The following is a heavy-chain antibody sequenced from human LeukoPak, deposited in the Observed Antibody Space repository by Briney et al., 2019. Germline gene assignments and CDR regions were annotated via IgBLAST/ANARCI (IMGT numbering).Heavy chain of an antibody. V-gene: IGHV3-23*01. CDR3: ARSLRVRGVPDYMDV. CDR1: GFTFSSYA. J-gene: IGHJ6*03. Sequence: TGGSLRLSCAASGFTFSSYAMNWVRLAPGKGLEWVSGISGSGSGSSTYYADSVKGRFTISRDNSKNTLFLQMNSLRAEDTAVYYCARSLRVRGVPDYMDVWGKGTTVTISS. D-gene: IGHD3-10*01. CDR2: ISGSGSGSST.